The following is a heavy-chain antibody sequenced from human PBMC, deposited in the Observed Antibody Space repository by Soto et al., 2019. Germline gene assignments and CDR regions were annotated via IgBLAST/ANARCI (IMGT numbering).Heavy chain of an antibody. CDR3: ARDLWGYCGADCYPLDV. CDR1: GGSISSYY. J-gene: IGHJ6*02. CDR2: MYNTGRT. V-gene: IGHV4-59*01. Sequence: SETLSLTCTVSGGSISSYYWSWIRQPPGKGLERIGYMYNTGRTIYNPYIKSRDTISVDTSKNQFSLKLISVTAADTAVYYCARDLWGYCGADCYPLDVWGQGTTVTVS. D-gene: IGHD2-21*02.